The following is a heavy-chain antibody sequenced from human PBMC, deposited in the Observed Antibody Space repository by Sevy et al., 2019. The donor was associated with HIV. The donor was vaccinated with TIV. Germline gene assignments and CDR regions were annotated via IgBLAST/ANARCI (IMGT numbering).Heavy chain of an antibody. Sequence: GGSLRLSCAASGFTFSSYAMHWVRQAPGKGLEWVAFISYDGSNKYYADSVKGRFTISRDNSKNTLYLQMNSLRAEETAVYYCARDFMITFGGVTFDYWGQGTLVTVSS. D-gene: IGHD3-16*01. CDR3: ARDFMITFGGVTFDY. J-gene: IGHJ4*02. CDR1: GFTFSSYA. CDR2: ISYDGSNK. V-gene: IGHV3-30-3*01.